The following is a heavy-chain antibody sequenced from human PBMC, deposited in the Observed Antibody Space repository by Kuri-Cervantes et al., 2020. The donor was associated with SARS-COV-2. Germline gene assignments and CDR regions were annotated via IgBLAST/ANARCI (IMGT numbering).Heavy chain of an antibody. Sequence: ASVKVSCKASGYTFTGYYMHWVRQAPGQGLEWMGWINPNSGGTNYAQKFQGWVTMTRDTSISTAYMELSRLRSDDTAVYYCARAMMIVVVNDAFDIWGQGTMVTVSS. CDR3: ARAMMIVVVNDAFDI. J-gene: IGHJ3*02. D-gene: IGHD3-22*01. CDR1: GYTFTGYY. CDR2: INPNSGGT. V-gene: IGHV1-2*04.